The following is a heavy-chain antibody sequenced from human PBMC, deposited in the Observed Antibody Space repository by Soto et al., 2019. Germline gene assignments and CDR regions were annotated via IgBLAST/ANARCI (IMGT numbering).Heavy chain of an antibody. V-gene: IGHV3-30-3*01. J-gene: IGHJ2*01. CDR2: ISYDGSNK. D-gene: IGHD4-4*01. CDR1: GFTFSSYA. CDR3: ARPLWRDDYNWGYFDL. Sequence: QVQLVESGGGVVQPGRSLRLSCAASGFTFSSYAMHWVRQAPGKGLEWVAVISYDGSNKYYADSVKGRFTISRDNSTTTLDLQRNSLRAEDTAVYYCARPLWRDDYNWGYFDLWGRGTLVTVSS.